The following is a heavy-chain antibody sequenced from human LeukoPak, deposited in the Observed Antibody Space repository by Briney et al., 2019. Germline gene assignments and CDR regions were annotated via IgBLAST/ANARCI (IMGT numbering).Heavy chain of an antibody. CDR1: GFTFSSYA. CDR3: AKLRYDFWSGYHPAEYFQH. Sequence: PGGSLRLSCAASGFTFSSYAMSWVRQAPGKGLEWVSAISGSGGSTYYADSVKGRFTISRDNSKSTLYLQMNSLRAEDTAVYYCAKLRYDFWSGYHPAEYFQHWGQGTLVTVSS. D-gene: IGHD3-3*01. V-gene: IGHV3-23*01. CDR2: ISGSGGST. J-gene: IGHJ1*01.